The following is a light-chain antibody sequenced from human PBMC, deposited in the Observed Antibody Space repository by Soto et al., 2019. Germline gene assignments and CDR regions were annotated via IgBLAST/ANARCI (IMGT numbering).Light chain of an antibody. Sequence: SYELTQPPSVSVAPGKTARITCGGNNIGSKSVHWYQQKPGQAPVLVIYYDSDRPSGIPERFSGSNSGNTATLTISRVEAGDEADYYCQVWDSSNDPRVFGGGTKLTVL. V-gene: IGLV3-21*04. CDR1: NIGSKS. CDR2: YDS. J-gene: IGLJ3*02. CDR3: QVWDSSNDPRV.